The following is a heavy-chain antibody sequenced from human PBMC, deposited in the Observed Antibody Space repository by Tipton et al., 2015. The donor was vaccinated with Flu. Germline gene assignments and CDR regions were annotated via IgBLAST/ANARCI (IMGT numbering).Heavy chain of an antibody. CDR2: ITHSGDII. J-gene: IGHJ4*02. CDR1: GFTFSNYE. D-gene: IGHD1-26*01. CDR3: ARKLVGSAYYFDY. V-gene: IGHV3-48*03. Sequence: SLRLSCAASGFTFSNYEMMWARQAPGKGLEWVSSITHSGDIIFYADSVRDRLTVSRDNTRNSLYLQMNSLRVEDTAVYYCARKLVGSAYYFDYWGQGTLVTVSS.